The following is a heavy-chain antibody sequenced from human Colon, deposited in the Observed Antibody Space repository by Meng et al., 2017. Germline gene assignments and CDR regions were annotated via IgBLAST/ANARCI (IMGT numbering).Heavy chain of an antibody. CDR1: GDSIRSSNW. D-gene: IGHD3-10*01. V-gene: IGHV4-4*02. Sequence: QVQLAVSVPGLVKPSGTLSLTCSVSGDSIRSSNWWSWVRQPPGRGLEWIGEIYHSGSTNYNPSLKNRLSLTVDKSKNQFSLTLHSVTAADTAVYYCARVIYASGNMAHLDCWGQGTLVTVSS. CDR3: ARVIYASGNMAHLDC. CDR2: IYHSGST. J-gene: IGHJ4*02.